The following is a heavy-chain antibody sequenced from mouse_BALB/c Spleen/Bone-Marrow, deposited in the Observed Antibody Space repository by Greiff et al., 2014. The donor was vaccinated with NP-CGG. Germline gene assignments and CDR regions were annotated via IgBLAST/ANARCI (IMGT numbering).Heavy chain of an antibody. CDR2: IYPGNGGT. Sequence: QVQLKQSGAELVKPGASVEMSCRATGYTFTSYNVHWVKQTPGQGLEWIGAIYPGNGGTAYGQKFKDKATLTADKSSSTAYMRLSRLTSEDSAVYYCAGSRYYYAMDYWGQGTSVTVSS. J-gene: IGHJ4*01. CDR1: GYTFTSYN. CDR3: AGSRYYYAMDY. V-gene: IGHV1-12*01.